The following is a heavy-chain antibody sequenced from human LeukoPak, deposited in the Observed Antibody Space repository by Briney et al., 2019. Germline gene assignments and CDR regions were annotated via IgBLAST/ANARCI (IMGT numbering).Heavy chain of an antibody. D-gene: IGHD3-22*01. Sequence: GGSLRLSCAASGFTFSSYSMNWVRQAPGKGLEWVSYISSSSSTIYYADSVKGRFTISRDNAKNSLYLQMNSLRAEDTAVYYCAREPPTDYYDSSGYWAFDYWGQGTLVTVSS. CDR2: ISSSSSTI. V-gene: IGHV3-48*01. CDR3: AREPPTDYYDSSGYWAFDY. CDR1: GFTFSSYS. J-gene: IGHJ4*02.